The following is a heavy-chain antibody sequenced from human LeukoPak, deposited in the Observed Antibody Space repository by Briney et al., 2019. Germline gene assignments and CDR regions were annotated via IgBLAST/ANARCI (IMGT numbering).Heavy chain of an antibody. CDR1: GFTFDDYG. D-gene: IGHD1-20*01. V-gene: IGHV3-20*04. J-gene: IGHJ5*02. CDR3: ARVILTGIQDWFDP. CDR2: INWNGGST. Sequence: PGGSLRLSCAASGFTFDDYGMSWVRQVPGKGLEWVSDINWNGGSTGYADSVKGRFTISRDNAKNSLYLQMNSLTAEDTALYFCARVILTGIQDWFDPWGQGTLATVSS.